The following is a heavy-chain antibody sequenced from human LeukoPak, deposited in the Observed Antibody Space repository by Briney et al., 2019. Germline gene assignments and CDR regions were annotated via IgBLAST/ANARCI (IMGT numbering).Heavy chain of an antibody. CDR3: ARVVLWFGEYYFDY. CDR1: GGSISSGGYY. D-gene: IGHD3-10*01. CDR2: IYYSGST. Sequence: ASETLSLTCTVSGGSISSGGYYWSWIRQHPGKGLEWIVYIYYSGSTYYNPSLKSRVTISVDTSKNQFSLKLSSVTAADTAVYYCARVVLWFGEYYFDYWGQGTLVTVSS. V-gene: IGHV4-31*03. J-gene: IGHJ4*02.